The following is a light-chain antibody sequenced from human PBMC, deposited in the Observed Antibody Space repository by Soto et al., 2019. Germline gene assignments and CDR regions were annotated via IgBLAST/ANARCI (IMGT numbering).Light chain of an antibody. V-gene: IGLV2-23*01. CDR1: SSNVGTYDL. CDR3: CSFAVGAALV. J-gene: IGLJ2*01. CDR2: EGT. Sequence: QSVLTQPASVSASPGQSITISCTGTSSNVGTYDLVSWYQHHPDKAPKLIIYEGTKRRSGISSRFSGSKSGNTASLTISGLQAEDDADYYCCSFAVGAALVFGGGTQLTVL.